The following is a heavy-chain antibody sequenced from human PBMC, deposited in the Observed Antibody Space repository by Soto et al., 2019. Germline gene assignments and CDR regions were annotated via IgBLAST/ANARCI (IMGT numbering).Heavy chain of an antibody. D-gene: IGHD3-22*01. CDR1: GFNFDDSA. CDR2: ITWNSGHI. Sequence: GGSLRLSCVASGFNFDDSAMDWVRQVPGKGLEWVSGITWNSGHILYADSVKGRFTISRDNAKKSLYLELNSLRPEDTALYYCAKGRSSMIVVVMDYWGQGTPVTVSS. V-gene: IGHV3-9*01. J-gene: IGHJ4*02. CDR3: AKGRSSMIVVVMDY.